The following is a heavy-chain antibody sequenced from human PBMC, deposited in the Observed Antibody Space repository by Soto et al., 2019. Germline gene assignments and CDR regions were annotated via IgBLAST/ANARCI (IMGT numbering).Heavy chain of an antibody. Sequence: PSETLSLTCAVSGGSFSGYFWSWIRQPPGKGLEWIGEITHIGSTNYNPSLKSRVTISVDTSKNQFSLKLSSVTAADTAVYYCARELYSGYDRNYYFDYWGQGTLVTVSS. J-gene: IGHJ4*02. CDR1: GGSFSGYF. CDR3: ARELYSGYDRNYYFDY. CDR2: ITHIGST. V-gene: IGHV4-34*01. D-gene: IGHD5-12*01.